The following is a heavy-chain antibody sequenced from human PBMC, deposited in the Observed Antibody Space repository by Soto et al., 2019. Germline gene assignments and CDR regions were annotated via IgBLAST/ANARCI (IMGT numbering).Heavy chain of an antibody. CDR3: AHRPSYCSGGTCYSGFDY. J-gene: IGHJ4*02. Sequence: SGPTLVNPTQTLTLTCTFSGFSLSTSGVGVGWIRQPPGKALEWLALIYWDDDKRYSPPLKSRLTITKDTSKNQVVLTMTNMDPVDTATYYCAHRPSYCSGGTCYSGFDYWGQGTLVTVSS. CDR2: IYWDDDK. CDR1: GFSLSTSGVG. V-gene: IGHV2-5*02. D-gene: IGHD2-15*01.